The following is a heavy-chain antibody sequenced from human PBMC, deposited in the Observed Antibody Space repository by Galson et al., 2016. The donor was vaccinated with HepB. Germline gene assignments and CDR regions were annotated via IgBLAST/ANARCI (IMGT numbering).Heavy chain of an antibody. J-gene: IGHJ4*02. CDR1: GFTFSTYS. D-gene: IGHD6-6*01. CDR2: ISGSGSDT. V-gene: IGHV3-23*01. CDR3: ARGYTSPSPYW. Sequence: SLRLSCAASGFTFSTYSMSWVRQAPGKGLEWVSAISGSGSDTNYADSVKGRFTISRDNSKNTLYLQLNSLRAEGTAIYYCARGYTSPSPYWWGQGTLVTVSS.